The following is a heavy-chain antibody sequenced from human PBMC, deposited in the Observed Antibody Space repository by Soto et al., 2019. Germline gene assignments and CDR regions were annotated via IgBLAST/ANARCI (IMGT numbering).Heavy chain of an antibody. V-gene: IGHV5-10-1*01. J-gene: IGHJ4*02. CDR1: GYSFTSYW. Sequence: PGESLKISCKGSGYSFTSYWIGWVRQMPGKGLEWMGRIDPSDSYTNYSPSFQGHVTISADKSISTAYLQWSSLKASDTAMYYCARHYYDILTGYQYYFDYWGQGTLVTVSS. D-gene: IGHD3-9*01. CDR3: ARHYYDILTGYQYYFDY. CDR2: IDPSDSYT.